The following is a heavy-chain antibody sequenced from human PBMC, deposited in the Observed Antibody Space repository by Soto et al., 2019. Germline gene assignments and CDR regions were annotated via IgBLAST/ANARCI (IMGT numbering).Heavy chain of an antibody. CDR1: GSTFNAYT. J-gene: IGHJ4*02. V-gene: IGHV3-23*01. Sequence: PGGSLRHASVTFGSTFNAYTMTWFRPPRGKGLEWVSTISGSSGRTNFADSVKGRFTISRDNSNNTLYLQMNRLRVDDTAVYFCVRRNGLTVAGIRHFDYWGPGTLVTVSS. D-gene: IGHD6-19*01. CDR3: VRRNGLTVAGIRHFDY. CDR2: ISGSSGRT.